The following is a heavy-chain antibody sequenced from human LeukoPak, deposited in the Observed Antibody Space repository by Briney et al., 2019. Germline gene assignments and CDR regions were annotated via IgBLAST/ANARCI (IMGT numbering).Heavy chain of an antibody. CDR2: ISYDGSNK. Sequence: PGGSLRLSCAASGFTFSSYGMHWVRQAPGKGLEWVAVISYDGSNKYYADSVKGRFTISRDNSKNTLYLQMNSLRAEDTAVYYCAKDLSDYGVHPYYYYGMDVWGQGTTVTVSS. V-gene: IGHV3-30*18. CDR3: AKDLSDYGVHPYYYYGMDV. J-gene: IGHJ6*02. CDR1: GFTFSSYG. D-gene: IGHD4-17*01.